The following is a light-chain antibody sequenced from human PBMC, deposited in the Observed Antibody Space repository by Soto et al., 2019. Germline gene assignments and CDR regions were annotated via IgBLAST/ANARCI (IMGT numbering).Light chain of an antibody. CDR1: SSDIGAYNY. J-gene: IGLJ1*01. Sequence: QSVLTQPASVSGSPGHSITISCTGTSSDIGAYNYVSWYQQHSGKAPKLMIYEVSNRPSGISNRFSGSKSGDTASLTISGLHREDEADYYCCSYTTNNTYVFGTGTKVTV. V-gene: IGLV2-14*01. CDR2: EVS. CDR3: CSYTTNNTYV.